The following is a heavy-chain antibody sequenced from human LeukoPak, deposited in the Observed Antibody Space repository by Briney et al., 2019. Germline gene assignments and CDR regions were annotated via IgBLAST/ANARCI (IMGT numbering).Heavy chain of an antibody. CDR3: ARDKQWLSAFDI. Sequence: GRSLRLSCAASGFTFDDYAMHWVRQAPGKGLEWVSGISWNSGSIGYADSVKGRFTISRDNAKNSLYLQMNSLRAEDTAVYYCARDKQWLSAFDIWGQGTMVTVSS. J-gene: IGHJ3*02. V-gene: IGHV3-9*01. D-gene: IGHD6-19*01. CDR1: GFTFDDYA. CDR2: ISWNSGSI.